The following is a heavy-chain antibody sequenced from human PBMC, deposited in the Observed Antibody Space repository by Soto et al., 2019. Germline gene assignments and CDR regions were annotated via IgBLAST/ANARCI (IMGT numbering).Heavy chain of an antibody. CDR1: GVTVSSNY. J-gene: IGHJ4*02. CDR3: ARHGYNYGGGYFDY. V-gene: IGHV3-66*04. CDR2: IYSGGST. D-gene: IGHD5-18*01. Sequence: EVQLVESGGGLVQPGGSLRLSCAASGVTVSSNYMSWARQAPGKGLEWVSVIYSGGSTYYADSVKGRFTISRDNSKNMLYLQMNSLRAEDTAVYYCARHGYNYGGGYFDYWGQGTLVTVSS.